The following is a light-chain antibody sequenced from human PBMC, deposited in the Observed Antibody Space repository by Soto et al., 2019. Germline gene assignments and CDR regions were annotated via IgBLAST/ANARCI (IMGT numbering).Light chain of an antibody. CDR1: QSISSND. CDR2: GAS. Sequence: EIVLTQSPGTLSLSPGERATLYCRASQSISSNDLAWFQQKPGQAPRLLIYGASTRATGIPDRFGGSGSGTDFTLTIRSLEPADFALYHCLQYDTSPLTFCGGTKLAIK. V-gene: IGKV3-20*01. J-gene: IGKJ4*01. CDR3: LQYDTSPLT.